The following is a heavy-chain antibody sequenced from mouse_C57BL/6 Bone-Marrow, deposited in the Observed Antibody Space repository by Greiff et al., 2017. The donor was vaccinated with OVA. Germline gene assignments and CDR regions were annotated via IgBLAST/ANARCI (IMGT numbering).Heavy chain of an antibody. V-gene: IGHV2-2*01. CDR2: IWSGGST. J-gene: IGHJ2*01. Sequence: VQLVESGPGLVQPSQSLYISCTVSGFSLTSYGVHWVRQSPGKGLEWLGVIWSGGSTDYNAAFISRLSISTDNSKIQVFFKMNSLQADDTAIYYCARNEGWLRFDYWGQGTTLTVSS. D-gene: IGHD2-2*01. CDR1: GFSLTSYG. CDR3: ARNEGWLRFDY.